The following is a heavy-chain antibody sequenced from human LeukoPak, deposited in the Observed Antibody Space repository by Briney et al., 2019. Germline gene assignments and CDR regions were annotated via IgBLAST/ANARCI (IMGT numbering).Heavy chain of an antibody. Sequence: SETLSLTCTVSGGCISSHYWSWIRQPPGKGLEWIGYIYYSGSTNYNPSLKSRVTISVDTSKNQFSLKLSSVTAADTAVYYCARDPYSSSGYFDYWGQGTLVTVSS. J-gene: IGHJ4*02. V-gene: IGHV4-59*11. CDR1: GGCISSHY. CDR2: IYYSGST. CDR3: ARDPYSSSGYFDY. D-gene: IGHD6-6*01.